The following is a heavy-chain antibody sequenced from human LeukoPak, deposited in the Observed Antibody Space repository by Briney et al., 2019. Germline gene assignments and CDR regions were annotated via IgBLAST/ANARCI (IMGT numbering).Heavy chain of an antibody. Sequence: SETLSLTCTVSGGSISGYYWTWIRQPPGKGLEWIGYIYSSGSTNYDPSLKSRVTISVDTSKNQFSLRLSSVTAADTAVYYCARHRYTSSSSYFDFWGQGTLVTVSS. CDR3: ARHRYTSSSSYFDF. J-gene: IGHJ4*02. D-gene: IGHD6-6*01. CDR2: IYSSGST. V-gene: IGHV4-59*08. CDR1: GGSISGYY.